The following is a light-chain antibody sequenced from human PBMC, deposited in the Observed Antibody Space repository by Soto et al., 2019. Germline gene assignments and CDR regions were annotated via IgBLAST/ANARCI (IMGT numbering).Light chain of an antibody. V-gene: IGKV3-15*01. Sequence: EIVMTQSPATLSVSPGERATLSCRASQSLSSNLAWYQQKPGQAPRLLIFGASTRATGIPARFSGSESGTEFTLTISSLQSEDFAVYYCQQYNSWPLTSGGGTKVEIK. J-gene: IGKJ4*01. CDR2: GAS. CDR3: QQYNSWPLT. CDR1: QSLSSN.